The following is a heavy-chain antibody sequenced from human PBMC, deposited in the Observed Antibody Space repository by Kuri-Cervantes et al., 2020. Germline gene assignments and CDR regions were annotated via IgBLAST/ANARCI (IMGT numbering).Heavy chain of an antibody. J-gene: IGHJ4*02. CDR1: GYTFTSYG. CDR3: ARLAAAGTEEYYFDY. CDR2: ISAYNGNT. D-gene: IGHD6-13*01. Sequence: ASVKVSCKASGYTFTSYGISWVRQAPGQGLEWMGWISAYNGNTNYAQKLQGRVTMTTDTSTSTAYMELSRLRSDDTAVYYCARLAAAGTEEYYFDYWGQGTLVTVSS. V-gene: IGHV1-18*01.